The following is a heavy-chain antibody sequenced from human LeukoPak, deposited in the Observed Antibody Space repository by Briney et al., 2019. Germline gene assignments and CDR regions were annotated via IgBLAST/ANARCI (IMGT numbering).Heavy chain of an antibody. CDR1: GGSFSGYY. V-gene: IGHV4-34*01. J-gene: IGHJ6*02. Sequence: SETLSLTCAVYGGSFSGYYWSWIRQPPGKGLEWIGKINHSGSTNYNPSLKSRVTISVDTSKNQFSLKLSSVTAADTAVYYCAAGGSYSSSWYPYYYYGMDVWGQGTTVTVSS. CDR3: AAGGSYSSSWYPYYYYGMDV. CDR2: INHSGST. D-gene: IGHD6-13*01.